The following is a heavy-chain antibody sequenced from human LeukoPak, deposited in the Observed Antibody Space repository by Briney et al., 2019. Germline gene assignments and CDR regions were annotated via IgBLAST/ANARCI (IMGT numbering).Heavy chain of an antibody. Sequence: GGSLRLSCAASGFTVSSNYMSWVRQAPGKGLEWVSVIYSGGSTYYADSVKGRFTISRGNSKNTLYLQMDSLRAEDTAVYYCAKVLPLYSSSWYYFDYWGQGTLVTVSS. CDR2: IYSGGST. CDR1: GFTVSSNY. CDR3: AKVLPLYSSSWYYFDY. D-gene: IGHD6-13*01. V-gene: IGHV3-66*02. J-gene: IGHJ4*02.